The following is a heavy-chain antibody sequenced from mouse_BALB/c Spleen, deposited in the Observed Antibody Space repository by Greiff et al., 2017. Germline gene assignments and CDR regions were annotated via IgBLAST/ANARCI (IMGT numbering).Heavy chain of an antibody. V-gene: IGHV1S81*02. D-gene: IGHD3-3*01. J-gene: IGHJ4*01. CDR1: GYTFTSYW. CDR3: ARGDQYYYAMDY. Sequence: QVQLQQPGAELVKPGASVKLSCKASGYTFTSYWMHWVKQRPGQGLEWIGEINPSNGRTNYNEKFKSKATLTVDKSSSTAYMQLSSLTSEDSAVYYCARGDQYYYAMDYWGQGTSVTVSS. CDR2: INPSNGRT.